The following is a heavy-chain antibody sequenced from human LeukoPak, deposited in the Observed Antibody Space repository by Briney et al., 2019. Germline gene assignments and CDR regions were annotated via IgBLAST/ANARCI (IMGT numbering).Heavy chain of an antibody. Sequence: GGSLRLSCAASGFTFSDYYMGWVRQAPGKGLEWVSYIDMSGTTIYYADSVKGRFTISRDNAKNSLYLQMNSLRAEDTAVYYCARDRGGDKTDYWGQGTLVTVSS. CDR3: ARDRGGDKTDY. V-gene: IGHV3-11*04. J-gene: IGHJ4*02. D-gene: IGHD3-10*01. CDR2: IDMSGTTI. CDR1: GFTFSDYY.